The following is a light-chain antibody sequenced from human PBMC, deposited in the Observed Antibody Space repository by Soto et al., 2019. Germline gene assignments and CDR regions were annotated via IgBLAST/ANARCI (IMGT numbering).Light chain of an antibody. CDR1: QIVNSND. V-gene: IGKV3-20*01. Sequence: EIVLTQSPDTLSLSPGERATLSCRASQIVNSNDLAWYQHKPGQAPRLLLYGASSRPGGIPDKFSGSGSGTDFTFTINRLEPEDFAVYYCQQYDRSPYTFGQGTKLEI. CDR3: QQYDRSPYT. CDR2: GAS. J-gene: IGKJ2*01.